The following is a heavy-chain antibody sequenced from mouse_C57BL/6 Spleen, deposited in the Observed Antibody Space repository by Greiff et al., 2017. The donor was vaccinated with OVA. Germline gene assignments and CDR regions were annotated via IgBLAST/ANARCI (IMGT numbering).Heavy chain of an antibody. CDR3: ARGPYYYSSSYAMDY. J-gene: IGHJ4*01. CDR2: IYPGSGGT. D-gene: IGHD1-1*01. CDR1: GYTFTSYW. V-gene: IGHV1-55*01. Sequence: QVQLQQPGAELVKPGASVKMSCKASGYTFTSYWITWVKQRPGQGLEWIGDIYPGSGGTNYNEKFKSKATLTVDTSSSTAYMQLSSLTSEDSAVYYCARGPYYYSSSYAMDYWGQGTSVTVSS.